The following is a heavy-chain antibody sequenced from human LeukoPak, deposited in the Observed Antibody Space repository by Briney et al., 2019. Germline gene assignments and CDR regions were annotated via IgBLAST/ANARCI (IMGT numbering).Heavy chain of an antibody. D-gene: IGHD1-20*01. CDR1: GGSFSGYY. CDR3: ARRIRYNWNQPFDY. Sequence: SETLSLTCAVYGGSFSGYYWSWIRQPPGKGLEWIGEINHSGSTNYNPSLKSRITISVDTSKNQFSLKLSSVTAADTAVYYCARRIRYNWNQPFDYWGQGTLVTVSS. CDR2: INHSGST. J-gene: IGHJ4*02. V-gene: IGHV4-34*01.